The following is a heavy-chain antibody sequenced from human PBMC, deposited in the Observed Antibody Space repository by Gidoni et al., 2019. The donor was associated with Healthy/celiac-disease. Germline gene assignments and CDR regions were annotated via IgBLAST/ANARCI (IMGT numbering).Heavy chain of an antibody. CDR1: RGSFSGYY. CDR2: INHRGST. Sequence: QVQLQQWGAGLFKPSETLSLTCAVYRGSFSGYYWSWIRQPPGKGLEWIGEINHRGSTNYNPSLKSRVTISVDTSKNQFSLKLSSVTAADTAVYYCASRVRAGTYRAGYYFDYWGQGTLVTVSS. CDR3: ASRVRAGTYRAGYYFDY. J-gene: IGHJ4*02. V-gene: IGHV4-34*01. D-gene: IGHD6-19*01.